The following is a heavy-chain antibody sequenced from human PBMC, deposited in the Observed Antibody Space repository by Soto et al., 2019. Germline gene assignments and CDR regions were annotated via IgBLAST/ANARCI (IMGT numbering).Heavy chain of an antibody. Sequence: GGSLRLSCAASGFTFSGSAMHWVRQASGKGLEWVGRIRSKANSYATAYAASVKGRFTISGDDSKNTAYLQMNSLKTEDTAVYYCTPSSSRDYDILTGYYADYYYYYYMDVWGKGTTVTVSS. D-gene: IGHD3-9*01. CDR3: TPSSSRDYDILTGYYADYYYYYYMDV. J-gene: IGHJ6*03. CDR1: GFTFSGSA. V-gene: IGHV3-73*01. CDR2: IRSKANSYAT.